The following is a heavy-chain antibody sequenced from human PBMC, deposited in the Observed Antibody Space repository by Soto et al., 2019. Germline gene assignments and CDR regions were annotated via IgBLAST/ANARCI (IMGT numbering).Heavy chain of an antibody. Sequence: GGSLRLSCAASGFTFSSYSMNWVRQAPGKGLEWVSYISSSSSTIYYADSVKGRFTISRDNAKNSLYLQMNSLRAEDTAVYYCASLSTVTSFYYYYYMDVWGKGTTVTVSS. CDR1: GFTFSSYS. CDR2: ISSSSSTI. D-gene: IGHD4-17*01. V-gene: IGHV3-48*01. CDR3: ASLSTVTSFYYYYYMDV. J-gene: IGHJ6*03.